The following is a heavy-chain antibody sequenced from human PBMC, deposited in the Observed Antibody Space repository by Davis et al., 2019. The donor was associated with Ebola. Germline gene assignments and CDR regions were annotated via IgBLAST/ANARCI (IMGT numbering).Heavy chain of an antibody. CDR1: GFTFSSYG. CDR3: ARDPYLEMATIGRRFFFEYYFDY. CDR2: IWYDGSNK. Sequence: GGSLRLSCAASGFTFSSYGMHWVRQAPGKGLEWVAVIWYDGSNKYYADSVKGRFTISRDNSKNTLYLQMNSLRAEDTAVYYCARDPYLEMATIGRRFFFEYYFDYWGQGTLVTVSS. D-gene: IGHD5-24*01. V-gene: IGHV3-33*01. J-gene: IGHJ4*02.